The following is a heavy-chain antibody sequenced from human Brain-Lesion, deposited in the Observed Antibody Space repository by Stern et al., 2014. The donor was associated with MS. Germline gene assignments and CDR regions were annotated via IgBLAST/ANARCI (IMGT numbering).Heavy chain of an antibody. J-gene: IGHJ6*02. V-gene: IGHV3-11*01. CDR2: IGRNGDSI. CDR1: GFIFSDYY. Sequence: VQLVQSGGGLVKPGGSLRLSCAASGFIFSDYYMSWIRQAPGKGLEWVSYIGRNGDSIYYADSVNGRVTISRDNAKTSLYLQMNSLRAEDTAVYYCARGPRRYYGSESPNTYYYGMDVWGQGTTVTVSS. D-gene: IGHD3-10*01. CDR3: ARGPRRYYGSESPNTYYYGMDV.